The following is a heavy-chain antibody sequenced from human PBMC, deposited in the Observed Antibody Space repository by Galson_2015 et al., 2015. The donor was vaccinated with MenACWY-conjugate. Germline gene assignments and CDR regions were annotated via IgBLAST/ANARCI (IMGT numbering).Heavy chain of an antibody. CDR1: GASITSSY. Sequence: SETMSLTCTVSGASITSSYWNWIRQHPGKGLEWIGYVHHTGSTSYKPSLSSRVTMSVDTSNSRFSLKLSSVTAADTAVYYCARWEASLNAFEIWGRGTMVTVSS. CDR3: ARWEASLNAFEI. V-gene: IGHV4-59*01. CDR2: VHHTGST. D-gene: IGHD1-26*01. J-gene: IGHJ3*02.